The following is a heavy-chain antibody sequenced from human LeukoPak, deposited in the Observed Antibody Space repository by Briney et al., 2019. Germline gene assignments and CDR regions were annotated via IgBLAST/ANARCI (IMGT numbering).Heavy chain of an antibody. CDR3: ARETLLTYYYDSSGRRPFDY. CDR1: GGTFSSYA. D-gene: IGHD3-22*01. Sequence: SVKVSCKASGGTFSSYAISWVRQAPGQGLEWMGRIIPILGIANYAQKFQGRVTITADKSTSTAYMELSSLRSEDTAVYYCARETLLTYYYDSSGRRPFDYWGQGTLVTVSS. CDR2: IIPILGIA. J-gene: IGHJ4*02. V-gene: IGHV1-69*04.